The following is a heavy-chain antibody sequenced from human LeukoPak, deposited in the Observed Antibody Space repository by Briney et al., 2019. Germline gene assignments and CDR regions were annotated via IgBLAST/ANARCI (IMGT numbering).Heavy chain of an antibody. D-gene: IGHD3-3*01. CDR1: GFTLSSYW. J-gene: IGHJ6*02. CDR2: INQDGSEM. CDR3: AKDKDFWSGYYRGVPYYYGMDV. Sequence: GGSLRLSCAASGFTLSSYWMTWVRQAPGKGLQWVANINQDGSEMYYVDSVKGRSTISRDNAKNSLYLQMNSLRAEDTAVYYCAKDKDFWSGYYRGVPYYYGMDVWGQGTTVTVSS. V-gene: IGHV3-7*01.